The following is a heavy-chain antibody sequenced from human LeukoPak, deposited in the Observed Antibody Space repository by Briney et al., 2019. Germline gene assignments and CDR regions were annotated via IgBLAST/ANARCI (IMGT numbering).Heavy chain of an antibody. CDR3: ARGQWLPIDAFDI. D-gene: IGHD6-19*01. Sequence: PSETLSLTCTVSGGSISSYYWSWIRQPPGKGLEWIGYIYYSGSTNYNPSLKSRVTISVDTSKNQFSLKLSSVTAADMAVYYCARGQWLPIDAFDIWGQGTMVTVSS. J-gene: IGHJ3*02. V-gene: IGHV4-59*01. CDR2: IYYSGST. CDR1: GGSISSYY.